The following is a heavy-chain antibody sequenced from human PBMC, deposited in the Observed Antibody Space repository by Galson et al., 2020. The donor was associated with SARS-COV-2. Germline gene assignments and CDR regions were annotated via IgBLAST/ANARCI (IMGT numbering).Heavy chain of an antibody. V-gene: IGHV3-21*01. D-gene: IGHD5-12*01. CDR3: ARTLAEMATIRPAFDI. CDR1: GFTFSIWS. Sequence: TGGSLRLSCAASGFTFSIWSMNWVRQAPGKGLEWVSSISSTSSYIYYADSVKGRFTLSRDNAKNSLYLQMNSLRAEDTALYYCARTLAEMATIRPAFDIWCQGTMVTVSS. J-gene: IGHJ3*02. CDR2: ISSTSSYI.